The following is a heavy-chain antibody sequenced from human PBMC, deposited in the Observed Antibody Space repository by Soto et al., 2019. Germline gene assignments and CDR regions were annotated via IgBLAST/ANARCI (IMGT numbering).Heavy chain of an antibody. Sequence: EVQLVESGGGLVQPGGSLRLTCEASGFTLSSYWMNWVRQAPGKGLEWVANIKQDGYEKYYVDSVRGRFFISRDNAKNPRYLQLTSLRAEETAVYYCARDADASGWYHYGMDVWGQGTLVTVSS. CDR2: IKQDGYEK. V-gene: IGHV3-7*01. CDR1: GFTLSSYW. J-gene: IGHJ6*02. CDR3: ARDADASGWYHYGMDV. D-gene: IGHD6-19*01.